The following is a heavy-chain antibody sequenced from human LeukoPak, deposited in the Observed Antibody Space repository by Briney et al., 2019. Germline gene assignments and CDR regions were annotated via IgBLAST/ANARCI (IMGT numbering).Heavy chain of an antibody. CDR3: ARPSSSGWYGGFDP. V-gene: IGHV4-4*09. CDR1: GGSISNYY. D-gene: IGHD6-19*01. CDR2: IYTSGST. Sequence: SETLSLTCTVSGGSISNYYLSWLRQPPGKGLEWIGYIYTSGSTSYNPSLKSRATISVDTSNNQFSLKLSSVTAADTAVYYCARPSSSGWYGGFDPWGQGTLVTVSS. J-gene: IGHJ5*02.